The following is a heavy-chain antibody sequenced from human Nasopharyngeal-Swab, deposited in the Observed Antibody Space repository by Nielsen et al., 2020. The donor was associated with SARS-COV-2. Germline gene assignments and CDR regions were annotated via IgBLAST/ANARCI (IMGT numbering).Heavy chain of an antibody. CDR3: ARDGCSSTSCSYGMDV. D-gene: IGHD2-2*01. V-gene: IGHV3-33*01. CDR1: GFTSSSYG. CDR2: IWYDGSNK. Sequence: GESLKISCAASGFTSSSYGMHWVRQAPGKGLEWVAVIWYDGSNKYYADSVKGRFTISRDNSKNTLYLQMNSLRAEDTAVYYCARDGCSSTSCSYGMDVWGQGTTVTVSS. J-gene: IGHJ6*02.